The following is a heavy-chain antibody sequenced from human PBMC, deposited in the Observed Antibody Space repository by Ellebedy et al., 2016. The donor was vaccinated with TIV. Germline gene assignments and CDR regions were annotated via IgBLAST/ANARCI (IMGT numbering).Heavy chain of an antibody. D-gene: IGHD4-17*01. Sequence: GESLKISCTASGFTFSNYVMSWVRQPPGKGLEWVSAISHNPVSTFYADSVKGRFTISRDNSKNTRYLQMRSLKAEDKAVYYCVKEQAGDYEHWGQGTLVTVSS. CDR1: GFTFSNYV. CDR3: VKEQAGDYEH. V-gene: IGHV3-23*01. J-gene: IGHJ1*01. CDR2: ISHNPVST.